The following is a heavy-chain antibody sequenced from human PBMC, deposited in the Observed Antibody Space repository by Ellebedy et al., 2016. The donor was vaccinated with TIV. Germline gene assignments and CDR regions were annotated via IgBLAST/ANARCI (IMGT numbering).Heavy chain of an antibody. Sequence: GESLKISCAASGFTFSSYAMSWVRQAPGKGLEWVSAISGSGGSTYYADSVKGRFTISRDNSKNTLYLQMNSLRAEDTAVYYCAKDFEDYGENYWGQGTLVTVSS. J-gene: IGHJ4*02. CDR2: ISGSGGST. CDR3: AKDFEDYGENY. D-gene: IGHD4-17*01. CDR1: GFTFSSYA. V-gene: IGHV3-23*01.